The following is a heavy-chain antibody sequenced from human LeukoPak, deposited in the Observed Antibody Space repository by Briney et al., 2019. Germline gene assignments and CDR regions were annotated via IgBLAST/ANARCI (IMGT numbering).Heavy chain of an antibody. J-gene: IGHJ4*02. CDR2: IYSGGST. Sequence: GGSLRLSCAASGFTVSSNYMSWVRQAPGKGLEWVSVIYSGGSTYYADSVKGRFTISRDNSKNTLCLQMNSLRAEDTAVYYCATFPHVRGPDYWGQGTLVTVSS. V-gene: IGHV3-66*01. CDR3: ATFPHVRGPDY. D-gene: IGHD3-10*01. CDR1: GFTVSSNY.